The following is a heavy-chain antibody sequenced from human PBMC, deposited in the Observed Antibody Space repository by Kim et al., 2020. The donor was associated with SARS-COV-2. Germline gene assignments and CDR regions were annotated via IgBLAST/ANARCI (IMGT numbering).Heavy chain of an antibody. CDR3: ARDTRYYAMVV. J-gene: IGHJ6*02. Sequence: GGSPRLSCAASGFIVSDNYMSWVRQAPGKGLEWVSVLYSDGHAYYADSVEGRFTISRDNSKNTLYIQMNSLRAEGTAVYFCARDTRYYAMVVWGQGTTVTVSS. V-gene: IGHV3-53*01. CDR1: GFIVSDNY. CDR2: LYSDGHA.